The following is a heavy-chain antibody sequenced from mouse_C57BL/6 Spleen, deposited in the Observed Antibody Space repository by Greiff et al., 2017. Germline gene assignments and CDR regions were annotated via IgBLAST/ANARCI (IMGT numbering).Heavy chain of an antibody. CDR2: ISSGGDYI. J-gene: IGHJ3*01. Sequence: EVHLVESGEGLVKPGGSLKLSCAASGFTFSSYAMSWVRQTPEKRLEWVAYISSGGDYIYYADTVKGRFTISRDNPRNTLYLQMSSLKSEDTAMYYCTRDQVEAWFAYWGQGTLVTVSA. CDR3: TRDQVEAWFAY. D-gene: IGHD1-1*02. CDR1: GFTFSSYA. V-gene: IGHV5-9-1*02.